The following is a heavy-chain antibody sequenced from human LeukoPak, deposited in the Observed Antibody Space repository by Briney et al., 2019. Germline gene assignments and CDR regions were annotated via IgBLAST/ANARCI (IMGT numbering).Heavy chain of an antibody. V-gene: IGHV3-49*04. CDR3: TRVQYYYGSGSYYFDY. J-gene: IGHJ4*02. Sequence: PGRSLRLSRTASGFTFGDYAMSWVRQAPGKGLEWVGFIRSKAYGGTIEYAASVKGRFTISRDDSKSIAYLQMNSLKTEDTAVYYCTRVQYYYGSGSYYFDYWGQGTLVTVSS. D-gene: IGHD3-10*01. CDR2: IRSKAYGGTI. CDR1: GFTFGDYA.